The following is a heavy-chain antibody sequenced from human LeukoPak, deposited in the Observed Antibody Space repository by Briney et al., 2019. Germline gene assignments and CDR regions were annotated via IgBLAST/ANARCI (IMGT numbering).Heavy chain of an antibody. D-gene: IGHD5-12*01. CDR3: ARLSGYDLDPLDY. Sequence: GESLKISCKGSKYSFTNYWIGWVRQMPGKGLERMGIIYPGDSDTRYSPSFQGQVTISADKSISTAYLQWSSLKASDTAIYYCARLSGYDLDPLDYWGQGTLVTVSS. J-gene: IGHJ4*02. CDR1: KYSFTNYW. V-gene: IGHV5-51*01. CDR2: IYPGDSDT.